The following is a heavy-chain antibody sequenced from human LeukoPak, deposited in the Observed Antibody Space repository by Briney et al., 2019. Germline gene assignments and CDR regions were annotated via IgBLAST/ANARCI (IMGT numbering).Heavy chain of an antibody. CDR3: ARQTVTPDDAFDI. D-gene: IGHD1-14*01. Sequence: SETLCLTCTVSGGSISGCSNYWGWIRHPPGKGLEWIGSIYYSGITYYNPALQSRVTISVDTSKNQFSLKLSSVTAADTAVYYCARQTVTPDDAFDIWGQGTMVTVSS. CDR2: IYYSGIT. V-gene: IGHV4-39*01. J-gene: IGHJ3*02. CDR1: GGSISGCSNY.